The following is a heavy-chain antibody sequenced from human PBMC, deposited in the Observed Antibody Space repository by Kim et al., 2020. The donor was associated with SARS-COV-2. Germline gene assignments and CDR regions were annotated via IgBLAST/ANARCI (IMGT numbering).Heavy chain of an antibody. CDR1: GGSISNSFNY. V-gene: IGHV4-39*01. CDR3: ARLPHDSSGYVDC. CDR2: VYHSGST. J-gene: IGHJ4*02. D-gene: IGHD3-22*01. Sequence: SETLSLTCTVSGGSISNSFNYWGWIRQRPGKGPEWIGSVYHSGSTYDSPSLKSRVTVSVDTSKNQFSLKVTSVTAADTAVYFCARLPHDSSGYVDCWGQGILVTVSS.